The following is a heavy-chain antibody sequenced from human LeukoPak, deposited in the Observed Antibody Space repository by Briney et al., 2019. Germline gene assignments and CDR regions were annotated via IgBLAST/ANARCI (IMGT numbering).Heavy chain of an antibody. J-gene: IGHJ3*01. CDR3: ARGISAVVPRAFDV. CDR2: IGSSSLII. D-gene: IGHD2-15*01. Sequence: PGGSLRLSCAASGFTFNNYSVNRVRQAPGKGLEWISYIGSSSLIIYYADSVKGRFTISRENAKNTLYLQLNSLRAEDTAVYFCARGISAVVPRAFDVWGQGTLVTVSS. CDR1: GFTFNNYS. V-gene: IGHV3-48*04.